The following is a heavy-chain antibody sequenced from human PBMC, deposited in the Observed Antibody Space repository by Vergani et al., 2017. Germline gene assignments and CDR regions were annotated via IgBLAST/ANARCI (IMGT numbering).Heavy chain of an antibody. D-gene: IGHD3-10*01. CDR2: ISYDGSNK. Sequence: QVQLVESGGGVVQPGRSLRLSCAASGLTFSSYGMHWVRQAPGKGLEWVAVISYDGSNKYYADSVKGRFTISRDNSKNTLYLQMNSLRAEDTAVYYCAKSQAGSEETFDIWGQGTMVTVSS. V-gene: IGHV3-30*18. CDR1: GLTFSSYG. CDR3: AKSQAGSEETFDI. J-gene: IGHJ3*02.